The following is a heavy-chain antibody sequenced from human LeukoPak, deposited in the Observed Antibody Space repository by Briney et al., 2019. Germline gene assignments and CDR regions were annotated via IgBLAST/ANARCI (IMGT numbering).Heavy chain of an antibody. CDR2: VYYSGST. CDR1: GGSISSSSYY. CDR3: ARHMDLLNWIDP. Sequence: PSETLSLTCTVSGGSISSSSYYWGWIRQPPGKGLEWIGSVYYSGSTYYNPSLKSRVTISVDTSKNQFSLKLSSVTAADTAVYYCARHMDLLNWIDPWGQGTLVTVSS. D-gene: IGHD1-26*01. V-gene: IGHV4-39*01. J-gene: IGHJ5*02.